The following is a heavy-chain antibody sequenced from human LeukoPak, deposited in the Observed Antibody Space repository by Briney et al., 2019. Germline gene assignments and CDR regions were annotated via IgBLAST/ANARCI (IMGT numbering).Heavy chain of an antibody. V-gene: IGHV3-48*01. CDR2: ISSNGATT. Sequence: GGSLRLSCAASGFSFSTISMNWVRQVPGKGLEWMSYISSNGATTYYADSVKGRFTISRDNAKNSLYLHMNSLRADDTAVYYCARDTRSLIDYWGQGTLVTVSS. J-gene: IGHJ4*02. CDR1: GFSFSTIS. CDR3: ARDTRSLIDY. D-gene: IGHD1-26*01.